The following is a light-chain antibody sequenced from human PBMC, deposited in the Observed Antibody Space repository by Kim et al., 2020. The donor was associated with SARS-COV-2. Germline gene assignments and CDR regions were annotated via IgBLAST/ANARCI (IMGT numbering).Light chain of an antibody. V-gene: IGLV2-14*04. CDR2: DVS. Sequence: GQSITSSCTGTSSNVGGYNYVSWYRQHPGKAPKLMIYDVSKRPSGVSNRFSGSKSGNTASLTISGLQAEDEADYYCSSYTSSSTWVFGGGTKLTVL. J-gene: IGLJ3*02. CDR1: SSNVGGYNY. CDR3: SSYTSSSTWV.